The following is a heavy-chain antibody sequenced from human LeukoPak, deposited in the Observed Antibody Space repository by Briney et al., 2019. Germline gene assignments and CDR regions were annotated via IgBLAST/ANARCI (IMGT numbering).Heavy chain of an antibody. J-gene: IGHJ6*02. CDR3: AKDRSVQWLRSWNGMDV. Sequence: GGSLRLSCAASGFTFSSYAMSWVRQAPAKGLDWVSAISGSGGSTYYADSVKGRFTISRDNSKNTLYLQMNSLRAEDTAVYYCAKDRSVQWLRSWNGMDVWGQGTTVTVSS. V-gene: IGHV3-23*01. D-gene: IGHD6-19*01. CDR2: ISGSGGST. CDR1: GFTFSSYA.